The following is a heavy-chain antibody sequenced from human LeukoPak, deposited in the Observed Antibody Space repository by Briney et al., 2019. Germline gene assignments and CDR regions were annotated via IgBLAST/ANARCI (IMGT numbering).Heavy chain of an antibody. V-gene: IGHV4-4*07. J-gene: IGHJ3*01. D-gene: IGHD6-19*01. Sequence: PSETLSLTCTVSGGSTSTYSWSWIRQPAGKGLEWIGRIYTSGNTNYNPSLKSRVTMSVDTSKNQFSLKLSSVTAADTAVYYCARLAGTDAFDVWGQGTMVTVSS. CDR1: GGSTSTYS. CDR2: IYTSGNT. CDR3: ARLAGTDAFDV.